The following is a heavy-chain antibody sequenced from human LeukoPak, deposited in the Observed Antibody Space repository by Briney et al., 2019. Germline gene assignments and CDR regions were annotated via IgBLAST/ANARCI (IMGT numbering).Heavy chain of an antibody. CDR2: ISSSGSTI. CDR3: ARQALCSSTSCYTDY. Sequence: GGSLRLSCAASGFTFSSYWRSWIRQAPGKGLEGVSYISSSGSTIYYVDSVKGRFTISRDNAKNSLYLQMNSLRAEDTAVYYCARQALCSSTSCYTDYWGQGTLVTVSS. D-gene: IGHD2-2*02. CDR1: GFTFSSYW. J-gene: IGHJ4*02. V-gene: IGHV3-11*04.